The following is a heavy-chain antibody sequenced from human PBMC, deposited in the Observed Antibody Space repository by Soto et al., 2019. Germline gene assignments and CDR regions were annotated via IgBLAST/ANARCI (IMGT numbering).Heavy chain of an antibody. V-gene: IGHV4-39*07. Sequence: PSETLSLTCTVSGGSISSSRYYWGWIRQPPGKGLEWIGEIHHSGATNYNPSLKSRVTISVDKSKNQFSLKLNSVTAADTAMFYCATQGFYRMGVWGRGTTVTVSS. CDR2: IHHSGAT. CDR3: ATQGFYRMGV. J-gene: IGHJ6*02. CDR1: GGSISSSRYY.